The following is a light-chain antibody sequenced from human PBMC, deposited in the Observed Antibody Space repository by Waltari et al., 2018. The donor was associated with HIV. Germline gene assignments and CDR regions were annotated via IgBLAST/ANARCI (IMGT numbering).Light chain of an antibody. J-gene: IGKJ4*01. CDR2: LGS. V-gene: IGKV2-28*01. CDR1: QSLLHSNGKNY. Sequence: EIVMTQSPLSLPVTPGEPASISCRASQSLLHSNGKNYLDWYLQKPGQSPQLLIYLGSDRASGVPDRFSASGSGTDVTLKIRRVEAEDVGVYYCMQALQTPRTFGGGTRVEIK. CDR3: MQALQTPRT.